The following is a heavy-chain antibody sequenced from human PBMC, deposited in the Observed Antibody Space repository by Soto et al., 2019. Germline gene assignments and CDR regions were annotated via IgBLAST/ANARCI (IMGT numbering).Heavy chain of an antibody. J-gene: IGHJ4*02. CDR2: INPNSGGT. CDR3: ARDHWDEYSGYPHYFDY. V-gene: IGHV1-2*04. Sequence: GASVKVSCKASGYTFTGYYMHWVRQAPGQGLEWMGWINPNSGGTNYAQKFQGWVTMTRDTSISTAYMELSRLRSDDTAVYYCARDHWDEYSGYPHYFDYWGQGTLVTVSS. CDR1: GYTFTGYY. D-gene: IGHD5-12*01.